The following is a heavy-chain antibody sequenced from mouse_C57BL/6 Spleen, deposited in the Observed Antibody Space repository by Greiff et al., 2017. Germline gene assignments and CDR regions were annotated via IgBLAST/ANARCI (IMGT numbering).Heavy chain of an antibody. Sequence: VQLQQPGAELVKPGASVKLSCKASGYTFTSYWMHWVKQRPGQGLEWIGMIHPNSGSTNYNEKFKSKATLTVDKSYITAYRQLSSLTSVDSAVCYGAIDTTVPFAYWGQGTLVTVSA. CDR3: AIDTTVPFAY. J-gene: IGHJ3*01. D-gene: IGHD1-1*01. CDR1: GYTFTSYW. CDR2: IHPNSGST. V-gene: IGHV1-64*01.